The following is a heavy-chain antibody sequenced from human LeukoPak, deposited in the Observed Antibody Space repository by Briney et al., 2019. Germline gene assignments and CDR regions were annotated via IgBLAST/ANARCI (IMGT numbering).Heavy chain of an antibody. Sequence: GRSLRLSCAASGFTFSRHPMNWVRQAPGKGLEWLAVTSSDGNNKYYADSAKGRFTISRDNSKNTLYLQMNSLRREDTAVYYCESMGHCSGGDCYTGVLGGQGTLVIVSS. J-gene: IGHJ4*02. D-gene: IGHD2-8*02. CDR3: ESMGHCSGGDCYTGVL. CDR1: GFTFSRHP. V-gene: IGHV3-30*04. CDR2: TSSDGNNK.